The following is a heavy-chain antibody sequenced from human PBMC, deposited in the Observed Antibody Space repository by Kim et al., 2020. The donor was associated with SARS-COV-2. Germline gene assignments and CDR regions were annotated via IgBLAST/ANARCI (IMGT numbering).Heavy chain of an antibody. J-gene: IGHJ4*02. D-gene: IGHD3-10*01. Sequence: TNYSPSFQGHVTISVDKSISTAYLQWNSLKASDTAIYYCARRGSNYNFDYWGQGTPVTVSS. CDR3: ARRGSNYNFDY. V-gene: IGHV5-10-1*01. CDR2: T.